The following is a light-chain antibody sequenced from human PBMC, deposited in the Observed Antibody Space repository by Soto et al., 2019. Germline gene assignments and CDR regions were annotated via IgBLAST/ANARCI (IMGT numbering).Light chain of an antibody. CDR2: DAS. CDR1: QNVSSY. CDR3: QQRSNWPLT. V-gene: IGKV3-11*01. Sequence: EIVFTHSPATLSLSPVEIATLSCRASQNVSSYLAWYQQKPGQAPRLPIYDASNRATGIPDRVSCSGSGPDFTLTISSLEPEDCAVYYCQQRSNWPLTFGGGTKVEIK. J-gene: IGKJ4*01.